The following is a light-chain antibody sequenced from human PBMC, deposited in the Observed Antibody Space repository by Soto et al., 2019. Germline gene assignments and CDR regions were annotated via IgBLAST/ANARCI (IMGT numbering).Light chain of an antibody. J-gene: IGKJ1*01. CDR1: QTISSW. V-gene: IGKV1-5*03. CDR2: KAS. CDR3: QHYNSYSEA. Sequence: DIEMTQSPSTLSGSVGDRVTITGRASQTISSWLAWYQQKQGKAPKLXIYKASTLKSGVPSRFSGSGSGTEFTLTISSLQPDDFATYYCQHYNSYSEAFGQGTKVDIK.